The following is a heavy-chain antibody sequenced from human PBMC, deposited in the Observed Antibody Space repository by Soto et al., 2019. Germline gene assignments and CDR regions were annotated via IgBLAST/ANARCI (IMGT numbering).Heavy chain of an antibody. J-gene: IGHJ6*03. CDR2: IDYTGST. CDR3: SRLIGWRRRPRTGSYYMDV. CDR1: GASISRYY. Sequence: QVQLQESGPGLVKPSETLSLTCTVSGASISRYYWSWIRQPPGKGLEYIGYIDYTGSTSSSPSLQSRVPLSLHTANNQFSLKLNYVTAADTAVYYCSRLIGWRRRPRTGSYYMDVWGKGTKVSVSS. D-gene: IGHD2-8*02. V-gene: IGHV4-59*08.